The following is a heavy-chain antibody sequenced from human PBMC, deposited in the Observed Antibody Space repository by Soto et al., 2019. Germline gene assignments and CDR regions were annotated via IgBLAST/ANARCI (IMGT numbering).Heavy chain of an antibody. V-gene: IGHV1-18*01. CDR2: ISAYNGNT. Sequence: ASVKVSCKASGYTFTSYGISWVRQAPGQGLEWMGWISAYNGNTNYAQKLQGRVTMTTDTSTSTAYMELRSLRSDDTAVYYCASAMSGCSSTSCYYYYYYMDVWGKGTTVTVSS. D-gene: IGHD2-2*01. J-gene: IGHJ6*03. CDR3: ASAMSGCSSTSCYYYYYYMDV. CDR1: GYTFTSYG.